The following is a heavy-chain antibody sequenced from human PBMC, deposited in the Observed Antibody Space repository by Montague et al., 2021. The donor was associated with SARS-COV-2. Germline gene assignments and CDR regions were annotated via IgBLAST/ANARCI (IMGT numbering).Heavy chain of an antibody. D-gene: IGHD3-10*01. CDR3: AREYSAPRWFGEYNRYGMDV. V-gene: IGHV3-33*08. J-gene: IGHJ6*02. CDR2: IWYDGSNQ. Sequence: SLRLSCAASGFTFSSYDMHWVRQAPGEGLEWVAVIWYDGSNQYYGDSVKGRFTISRDNSKNTLYLQMNSLRAEDTAVYYCAREYSAPRWFGEYNRYGMDVWGQGTTVTVSS. CDR1: GFTFSSYD.